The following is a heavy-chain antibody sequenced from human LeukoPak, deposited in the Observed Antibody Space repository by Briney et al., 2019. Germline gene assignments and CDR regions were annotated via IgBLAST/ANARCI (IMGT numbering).Heavy chain of an antibody. CDR2: ISSSGSTM. Sequence: PGGSLRLSCAASRFTFSHYYMSWIRQAPGKGLEWVSYISSSGSTMYYADSVKGRFPISRDSAKNSLYLQMNRLRAEDTAVYYCARDYYSDYAYYGMDVWGQGTTVTVSS. CDR1: RFTFSHYY. D-gene: IGHD4-11*01. CDR3: ARDYYSDYAYYGMDV. J-gene: IGHJ6*02. V-gene: IGHV3-11*01.